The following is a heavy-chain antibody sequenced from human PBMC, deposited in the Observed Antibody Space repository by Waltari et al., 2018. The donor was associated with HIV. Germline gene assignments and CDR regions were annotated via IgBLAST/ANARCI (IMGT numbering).Heavy chain of an antibody. CDR2: IRLKANGGAT. D-gene: IGHD6-19*01. CDR3: ARGGVAVPGIHY. Sequence: DVQVVESGGGLVKPGRSLRLTCTGTGFTFGDDGVSWFRQAPGKGLEGVGFIRLKANGGATQYGASVKGRFTISREDSKSVAYLQMNSLEIEDTAVYFCARGGVAVPGIHYWGQGTLVIVSS. V-gene: IGHV3-49*05. J-gene: IGHJ4*02. CDR1: GFTFGDDG.